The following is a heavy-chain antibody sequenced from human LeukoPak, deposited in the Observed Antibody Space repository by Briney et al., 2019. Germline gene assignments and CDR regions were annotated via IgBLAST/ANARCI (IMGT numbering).Heavy chain of an antibody. Sequence: SVKVSCKASGGTFSSYAISWVRQAPGQGLEWMGGIIPIFGTANYAQKFQGRVTITADESTSTAYMELSSLRSEDTAVYYCARVLCSGGSCYSNYYYYGMDVWGQGTTVTVSS. J-gene: IGHJ6*02. V-gene: IGHV1-69*01. D-gene: IGHD2-15*01. CDR1: GGTFSSYA. CDR2: IIPIFGTA. CDR3: ARVLCSGGSCYSNYYYYGMDV.